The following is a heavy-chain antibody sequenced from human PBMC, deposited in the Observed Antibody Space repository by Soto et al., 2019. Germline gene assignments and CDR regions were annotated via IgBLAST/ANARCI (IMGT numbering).Heavy chain of an antibody. D-gene: IGHD5-18*01. V-gene: IGHV1-46*01. CDR3: ARDRTPTWIQLWEYFDY. CDR1: GYTVPSSF. J-gene: IGHJ4*02. Sequence: SEASGYTVPSSFIHWLRQAPGQGLEWMGIINPSGGSTSYAQKFQGRVTMTRDTSTSTVYMELSSLRSEDTAVYYCARDRTPTWIQLWEYFDYWCQGTRVNVSS. CDR2: INPSGGST.